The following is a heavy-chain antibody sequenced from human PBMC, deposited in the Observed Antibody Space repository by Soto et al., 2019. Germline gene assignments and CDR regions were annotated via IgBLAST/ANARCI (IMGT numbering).Heavy chain of an antibody. CDR2: IIPIFGTA. CDR1: GGTFSSYA. V-gene: IGHV1-69*01. Sequence: QVQLVQSGAEVKKPGSSVKVSCKASGGTFSSYAISWVRQAPGQGLEWMGGIIPIFGTANYAQKFQGRVTITADESTSTAYMELSSLRSEDTAVYYCASSTGLGIDYYYYGMDVWGQGTTVTVSS. D-gene: IGHD2-21*01. J-gene: IGHJ6*02. CDR3: ASSTGLGIDYYYYGMDV.